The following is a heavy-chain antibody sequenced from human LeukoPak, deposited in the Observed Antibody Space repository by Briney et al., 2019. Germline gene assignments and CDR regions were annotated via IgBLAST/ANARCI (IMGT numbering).Heavy chain of an antibody. CDR3: ARVSLGYCSGGTCYFQDH. V-gene: IGHV1-8*01. CDR2: MNPNSGNT. Sequence: ASVKVSCKASGYTFTNYDINWVRRATGQGLEWMGWMNPNSGNTGYAQKFQGRVTMTRSTSISTAYMELSSLTSEDTAVYYCARVSLGYCSGGTCYFQDHWGQGTLVTVSS. J-gene: IGHJ4*02. CDR1: GYTFTNYD. D-gene: IGHD2-15*01.